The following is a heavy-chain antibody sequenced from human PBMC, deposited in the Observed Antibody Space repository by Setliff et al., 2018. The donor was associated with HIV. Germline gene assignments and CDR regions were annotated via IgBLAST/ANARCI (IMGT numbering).Heavy chain of an antibody. D-gene: IGHD6-19*01. Sequence: PSETLSLTCTVSGGSISNSRYYWSWIRQPPGKGLEWIGSIYYSGSTYYNPSLKSRVTISVDTSKNQFSLKLSSVTAADTAVYYCARRRSSGWYHYFDYWGQGTLVTV. J-gene: IGHJ4*02. CDR1: GGSISNSRYY. CDR2: IYYSGST. V-gene: IGHV4-39*07. CDR3: ARRRSSGWYHYFDY.